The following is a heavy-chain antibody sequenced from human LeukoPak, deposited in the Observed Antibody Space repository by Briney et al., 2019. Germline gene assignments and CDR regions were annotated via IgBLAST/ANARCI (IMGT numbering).Heavy chain of an antibody. CDR2: ISYDGSNK. V-gene: IGHV3-30*04. J-gene: IGHJ4*02. D-gene: IGHD1-1*01. CDR3: ARDVFGTTGTTFDY. Sequence: GGSLRLSCAASGFTFSSYAMHWVRQAPGKGLEWVAAISYDGSNKYSADSVKGRFTISRDNSKNTLYLQMNSLRADDTAVYYCARDVFGTTGTTFDYWGQGTLVTVSS. CDR1: GFTFSSYA.